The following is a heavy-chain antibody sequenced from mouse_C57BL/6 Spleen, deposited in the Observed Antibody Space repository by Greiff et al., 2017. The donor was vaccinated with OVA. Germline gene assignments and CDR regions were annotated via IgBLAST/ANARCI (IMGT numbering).Heavy chain of an antibody. CDR1: GFTFSSYG. D-gene: IGHD1-1*01. CDR2: ISSGGSYT. CDR3: ARHEDSTVVAGY. J-gene: IGHJ2*01. V-gene: IGHV5-6*01. Sequence: EVQLVESGGDLVKPGGSLKLSCAASGFTFSSYGMSWVRQTPDKRLEWVATISSGGSYTYYPDSVKGRFTISRDNAKNTLYLQMSSLKSEDTAMYCCARHEDSTVVAGYWGQGTTLTVSS.